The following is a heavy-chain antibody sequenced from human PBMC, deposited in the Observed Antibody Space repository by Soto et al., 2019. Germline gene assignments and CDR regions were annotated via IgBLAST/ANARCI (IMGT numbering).Heavy chain of an antibody. V-gene: IGHV4-59*08. Sequence: SETLSLTCTVSGGSISNSYWSWIRQSPGKGLEWIGYIYSSGSTNYNPSLKGRVTISVDTSKNQFSLMLSSLSAADTAVYYCGRQPPPFLYVSGPWDVGGKGTRVTVS. CDR1: GGSISNSY. CDR3: GRQPPPFLYVSGPWDV. CDR2: IYSSGST. J-gene: IGHJ6*03. D-gene: IGHD3-10*01.